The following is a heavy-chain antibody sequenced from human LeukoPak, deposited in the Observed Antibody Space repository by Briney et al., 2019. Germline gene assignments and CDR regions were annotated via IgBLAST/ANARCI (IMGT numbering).Heavy chain of an antibody. CDR3: ARGYYGRMGFDY. Sequence: PGGSLRLSCAASGFTFSSYSMNWVRQAPVKGLEWVSSISSSSSYIYYADSVKGRFTISRDNAENSLYLQMNSLRAEDTAVYYCARGYYGRMGFDYWGQGTLVTVSS. J-gene: IGHJ4*02. V-gene: IGHV3-21*01. D-gene: IGHD2/OR15-2a*01. CDR2: ISSSSSYI. CDR1: GFTFSSYS.